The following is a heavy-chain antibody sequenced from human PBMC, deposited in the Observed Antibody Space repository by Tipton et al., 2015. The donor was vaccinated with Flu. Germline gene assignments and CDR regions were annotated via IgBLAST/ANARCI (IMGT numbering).Heavy chain of an antibody. CDR1: GFGLHDNY. CDR2: IDIHSRSI. J-gene: IGHJ3*01. D-gene: IGHD2/OR15-2a*01. Sequence: VQLVQSGGGLIQPGGSLRLSCAISGFGLHDNYVSWVRQAPGKGLEWVSKIDIHSRSIDYADSVRGRFTISRDSAKRSVYLQMNSLRVEDTAVYYCARDPFLGTGDAFDVWGRGTMVTVSS. CDR3: ARDPFLGTGDAFDV. V-gene: IGHV3-11*04.